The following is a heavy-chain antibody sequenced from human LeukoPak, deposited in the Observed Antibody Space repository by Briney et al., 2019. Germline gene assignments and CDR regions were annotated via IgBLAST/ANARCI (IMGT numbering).Heavy chain of an antibody. J-gene: IGHJ4*02. CDR3: AKTSQYSSGWSDY. Sequence: PGGSLRLSCAASGFTFSNYAMSGVRQAPGKGLEWVSTISGSGGSTYYVDSVKGRFTISRDNSRNTLDIEMNSLRPEDTAVYYCAKTSQYSSGWSDYWGQGTLVTVSS. CDR2: ISGSGGST. CDR1: GFTFSNYA. V-gene: IGHV3-23*01. D-gene: IGHD6-19*01.